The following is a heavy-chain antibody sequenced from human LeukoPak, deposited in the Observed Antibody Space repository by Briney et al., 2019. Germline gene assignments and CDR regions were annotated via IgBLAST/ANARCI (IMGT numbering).Heavy chain of an antibody. D-gene: IGHD3-22*01. CDR3: ARDSYYDSSGYYHHMYYFDY. CDR2: INHSGST. Sequence: PSETLSLTCTVSGGSISGYYWSWIRQPPGKGLEWIGEINHSGSTNYNPSLKSRVTISVDTSKNQFSLKLSSVTAADTAVYYCARDSYYDSSGYYHHMYYFDYWGQGTLVTVSS. V-gene: IGHV4-34*01. J-gene: IGHJ4*02. CDR1: GGSISGYY.